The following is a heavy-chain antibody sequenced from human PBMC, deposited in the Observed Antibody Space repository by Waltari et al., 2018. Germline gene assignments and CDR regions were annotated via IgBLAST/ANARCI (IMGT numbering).Heavy chain of an antibody. CDR3: ARTWGYSPPLGWFDP. Sequence: QVQLHQWGAGLLKPSETLSLTCAVSGGPFTDYSWSWIRQSPDTGLEWIGEISHSGSTNYNPSRKSRVTMSVDTIKKQCSLKLTSVTAADTAVYFCARTWGYSPPLGWFDPWGRGTRVTVSS. D-gene: IGHD1-26*01. V-gene: IGHV4-34*01. CDR1: GGPFTDYS. CDR2: ISHSGST. J-gene: IGHJ5*02.